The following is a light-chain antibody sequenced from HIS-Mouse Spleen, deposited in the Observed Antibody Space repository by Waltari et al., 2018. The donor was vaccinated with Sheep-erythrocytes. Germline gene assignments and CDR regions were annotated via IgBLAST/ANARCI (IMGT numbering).Light chain of an antibody. J-gene: IGLJ3*02. CDR1: SSDVGGYNY. Sequence: QSALTQPRSVSGSPGQSVTISCTGTSSDVGGYNYVSWYQQHPGKAPKHMIYDVSKRPSGVPDRFSGSKSGNTASLTISGLQAEDEADYYCQVWDSSSDHWVFGGGTKLTVL. CDR3: QVWDSSSDHWV. CDR2: DVS. V-gene: IGLV2-11*01.